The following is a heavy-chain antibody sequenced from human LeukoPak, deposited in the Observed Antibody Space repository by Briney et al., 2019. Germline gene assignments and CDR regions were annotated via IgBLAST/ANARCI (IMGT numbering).Heavy chain of an antibody. CDR3: ASGNSFDY. V-gene: IGHV3-7*01. CDR1: GFAFSNSW. CDR2: IKPDGTEK. D-gene: IGHD1-26*01. Sequence: GGSLRLSCAASGFAFSNSWMSWASQAPGKGLECVANIKPDGTEKYYVDSVKGRFTISRDNAKNSLYLQMNSLRAEDTAVYYCASGNSFDYWGQGTLVTVSS. J-gene: IGHJ4*02.